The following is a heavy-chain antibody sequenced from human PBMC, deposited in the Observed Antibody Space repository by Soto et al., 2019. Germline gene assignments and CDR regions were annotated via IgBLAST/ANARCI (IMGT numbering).Heavy chain of an antibody. V-gene: IGHV3-30*18. Sequence: QVQLVESGGGVVQPGRSLRLSCAASGFTFSSYGMHWVRQAPGKGLEWVAVISYDGSNKYYADSVKGRFTISRDNSKNTLYLQMNSLRAEDTAVYYCAKDGILWWWGGYFDYWGQGSLVTVSS. CDR3: AKDGILWWWGGYFDY. CDR2: ISYDGSNK. CDR1: GFTFSSYG. J-gene: IGHJ4*02. D-gene: IGHD2-15*01.